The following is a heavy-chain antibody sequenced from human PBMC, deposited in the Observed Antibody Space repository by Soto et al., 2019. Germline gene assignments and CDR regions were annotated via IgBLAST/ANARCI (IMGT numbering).Heavy chain of an antibody. CDR1: GGSISIGGYY. CDR3: ARRASSGRDPFYFDY. J-gene: IGHJ4*02. CDR2: IYYSGST. V-gene: IGHV4-31*03. D-gene: IGHD6-6*01. Sequence: QVQLQESGPGLVKPSQPLSLTCTVSGGSISIGGYYWSWIRQNPEKGLEWIGYIYYSGSTYYNPSLTSRITISVDTSKNQFSLKLNSVTAADTAVYYCARRASSGRDPFYFDYWGQGSLVTVSS.